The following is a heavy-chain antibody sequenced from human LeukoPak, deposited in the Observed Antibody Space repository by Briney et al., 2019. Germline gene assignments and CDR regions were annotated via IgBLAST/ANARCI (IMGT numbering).Heavy chain of an antibody. J-gene: IGHJ4*02. CDR2: ILAISDDT. Sequence: GASVKVSCKPSGGTFSSYVIDWVRQAPGQGLAWMGGILAISDDTTYAQKFQGRVRPTTDGSTSTVYMDLTGLTSEDTAVYYCARAADGSSTYYFDYWGQGTLVTVSS. V-gene: IGHV1-69*05. CDR3: ARAADGSSTYYFDY. D-gene: IGHD6-6*01. CDR1: GGTFSSYV.